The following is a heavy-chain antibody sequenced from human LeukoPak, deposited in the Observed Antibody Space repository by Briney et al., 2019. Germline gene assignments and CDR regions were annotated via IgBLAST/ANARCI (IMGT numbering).Heavy chain of an antibody. V-gene: IGHV3-23*01. D-gene: IGHD4-17*01. Sequence: GGSLRLSRAASGFTSSNYAMSWVRQPPGKGLEWVSAISGSGDSTYYADSVKGRFTISRDNSKNTLYLQMNSLTAEDTAVYYCAKASYGTSWNFDLWGRGTLVTVSS. J-gene: IGHJ2*01. CDR1: GFTSSNYA. CDR3: AKASYGTSWNFDL. CDR2: ISGSGDST.